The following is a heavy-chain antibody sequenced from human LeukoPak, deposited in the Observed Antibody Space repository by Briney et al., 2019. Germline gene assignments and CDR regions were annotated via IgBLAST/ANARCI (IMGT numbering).Heavy chain of an antibody. CDR3: TTGGWYGGDF. J-gene: IGHJ4*02. CDR2: LKSKIDGGTI. D-gene: IGHD6-19*01. Sequence: GGSLRLSCAASGFIFSNAWMSWVRQTPGKGLEWVGRLKSKIDGGTIDYAAPVKGRFTISRDDSKNTLYLQINSLETEGTGVYYCTTGGWYGGDFWGQGTLVTVSS. V-gene: IGHV3-15*01. CDR1: GFIFSNAW.